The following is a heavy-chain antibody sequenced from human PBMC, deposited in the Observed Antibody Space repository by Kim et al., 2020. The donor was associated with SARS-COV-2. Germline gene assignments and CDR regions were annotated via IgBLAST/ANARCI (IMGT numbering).Heavy chain of an antibody. D-gene: IGHD3-10*01. CDR1: GFTFSNYA. CDR3: AKMFGSGTYYYYPDF. Sequence: GGSLRLSCAASGFTFSNYAMNWVRQAPGKGLEWISAITSGGSNTYYVDSVRGRFTITRDNSGNMMYLQMNSLRAEDTAVYFCAKMFGSGTYYYYPDFWGQGTLVTVSS. J-gene: IGHJ4*02. CDR2: ITSGGSNT. V-gene: IGHV3-23*01.